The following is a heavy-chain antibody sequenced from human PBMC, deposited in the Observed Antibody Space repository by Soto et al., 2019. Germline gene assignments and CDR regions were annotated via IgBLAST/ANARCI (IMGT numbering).Heavy chain of an antibody. Sequence: SETLSLTCTVSGGSISSISYYWGWIRQPPGKGLEWIGSIYYSGSTYYNPSLKSRVTISVDTSKNQFSLKLSSVTAADTAVYYCARHDDSSGYYPWPPLQGMDVWGQGTTVTVSS. D-gene: IGHD3-22*01. CDR1: GGSISSISYY. CDR3: ARHDDSSGYYPWPPLQGMDV. CDR2: IYYSGST. V-gene: IGHV4-39*01. J-gene: IGHJ6*02.